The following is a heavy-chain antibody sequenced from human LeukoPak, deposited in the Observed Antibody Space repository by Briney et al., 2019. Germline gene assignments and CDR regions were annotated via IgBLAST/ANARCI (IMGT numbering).Heavy chain of an antibody. CDR3: AREDPQTRVPEGMDV. CDR2: VYYSGTT. Sequence: SETLSLTCTVSGGSISYYYWSWIWQSPGKGLEWIGYVYYSGTTNYNPSLKSRVTISVDTSKNQFSLQLRSVTAADTAVYYCAREDPQTRVPEGMDVWGQGTTVTVSS. V-gene: IGHV4-59*01. D-gene: IGHD4/OR15-4a*01. CDR1: GGSISYYY. J-gene: IGHJ6*02.